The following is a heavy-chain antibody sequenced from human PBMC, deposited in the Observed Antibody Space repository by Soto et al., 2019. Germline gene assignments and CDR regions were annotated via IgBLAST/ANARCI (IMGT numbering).Heavy chain of an antibody. CDR2: IYYSGST. CDR3: ARVHAKGKNRPPNWFHQ. J-gene: IGHJ5*02. V-gene: IGHV4-39*01. CDR1: GGSISSSSYY. D-gene: IGHD1-1*01. Sequence: SKTLSLTCTVSGGSISSSSYYWGWIRQPPGKGLEWIGSIYYSGSTYYNPSLKSRVTISVDTSKNQFSLKLSSVTAADTAVYYCARVHAKGKNRPPNWFHQWGQGTL.